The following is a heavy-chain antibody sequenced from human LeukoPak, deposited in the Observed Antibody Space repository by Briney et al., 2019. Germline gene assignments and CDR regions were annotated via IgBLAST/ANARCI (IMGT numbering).Heavy chain of an antibody. D-gene: IGHD3-10*01. J-gene: IGHJ4*02. CDR1: GGSISSYY. CDR3: ARASDGSGSYYFGY. V-gene: IGHV4-59*08. Sequence: SETLSLTCTVSGGSISSYYWSWIRRPPGKGLEWIGYIYYSGSTNYNPSLKSRVTISVDTSKNQFSLKLSSVTAADTAVYYCARASDGSGSYYFGYWGQGTLVTVSS. CDR2: IYYSGST.